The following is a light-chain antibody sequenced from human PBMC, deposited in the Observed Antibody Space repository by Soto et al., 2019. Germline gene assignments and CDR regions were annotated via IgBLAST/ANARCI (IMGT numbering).Light chain of an antibody. Sequence: IQLTQSPSSLSASVRDRVTITCRASQGISSYLAWYQQKPGKAPKLLIYGASTLQNGVPSRFSGSRSGTDFTLTISRLQPEDFATYSCQQLNSYLSLTFGGGTKVEIK. CDR2: GAS. V-gene: IGKV1-9*01. CDR1: QGISSY. J-gene: IGKJ4*01. CDR3: QQLNSYLSLT.